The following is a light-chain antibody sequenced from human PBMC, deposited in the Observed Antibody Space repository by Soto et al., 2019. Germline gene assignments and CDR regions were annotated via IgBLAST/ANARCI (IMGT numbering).Light chain of an antibody. CDR1: SGNIVSNY. Sequence: NFMLTQPHSVSGSPGKTVTISCTRSSGNIVSNYVQWYQQRPGSSPTTVIFEDDDSPSGVPDRFSASLDTSTNSASLTISGLKPEDEADYYRQSYDADILIFGGGTKLTVL. CDR2: EDD. J-gene: IGLJ2*01. CDR3: QSYDADILI. V-gene: IGLV6-57*01.